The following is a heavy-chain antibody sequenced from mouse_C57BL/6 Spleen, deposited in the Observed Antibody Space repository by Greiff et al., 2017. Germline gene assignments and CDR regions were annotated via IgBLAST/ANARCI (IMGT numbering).Heavy chain of an antibody. D-gene: IGHD1-1*01. Sequence: QVQLQQPGAELVRPGTSVKLSCKASGYTFTSYWMHWVKQRPGQGLEWIGVIDPSDSYTNYNQKFKGKATLTVDTSSSTAYMQLSSLTSEDSAVYYCARNYYGSSDGAMDYWGQGTSVTVSS. CDR2: IDPSDSYT. J-gene: IGHJ4*01. V-gene: IGHV1-59*01. CDR1: GYTFTSYW. CDR3: ARNYYGSSDGAMDY.